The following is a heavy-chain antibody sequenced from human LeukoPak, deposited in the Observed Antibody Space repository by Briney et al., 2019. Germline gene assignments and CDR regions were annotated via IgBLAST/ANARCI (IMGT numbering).Heavy chain of an antibody. CDR2: IYNSGNT. CDR1: GVSISIYY. V-gene: IGHV4-59*01. Sequence: SETLSLTCTVSGVSISIYYWSWVRQPPGKGLEWIGYIYNSGNTYYNPSLKSRVTISVDTSKNQFSLRLSSVTAADAAVYYCVRDRELNYWGQGILVTVSS. D-gene: IGHD1-7*01. J-gene: IGHJ4*02. CDR3: VRDRELNY.